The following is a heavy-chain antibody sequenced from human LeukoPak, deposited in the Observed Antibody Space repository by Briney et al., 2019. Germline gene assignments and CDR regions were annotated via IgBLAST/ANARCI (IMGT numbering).Heavy chain of an antibody. J-gene: IGHJ6*02. CDR3: AKDLAAGLFHYYGMDV. Sequence: GGSLRLSCAASGFTFSSYGMHWVRQAPGKGLEWVAVISYDGSNKYYADSVKGRFTISRDNSKNTLYLQMDSLRAEDTAVYYCAKDLAAGLFHYYGMDVWGQGTTVTVSS. D-gene: IGHD6-13*01. CDR2: ISYDGSNK. V-gene: IGHV3-30*18. CDR1: GFTFSSYG.